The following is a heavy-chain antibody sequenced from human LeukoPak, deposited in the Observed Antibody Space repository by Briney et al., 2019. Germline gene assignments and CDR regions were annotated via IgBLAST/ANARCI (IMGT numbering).Heavy chain of an antibody. V-gene: IGHV4-39*07. D-gene: IGHD6-19*01. J-gene: IGHJ4*02. CDR1: GGSISSSSYY. CDR3: ARGRGRWLVWGNYFDY. CDR2: IYYSGST. Sequence: SETLSLTCTVSGGSISSSSYYWGWIRQPPGKGLEWIGSIYYSGSTNYNPSLKSRVTISVDTSKNQFSLKLSSVTAADTAVYYCARGRGRWLVWGNYFDYWGQGTLVTVSS.